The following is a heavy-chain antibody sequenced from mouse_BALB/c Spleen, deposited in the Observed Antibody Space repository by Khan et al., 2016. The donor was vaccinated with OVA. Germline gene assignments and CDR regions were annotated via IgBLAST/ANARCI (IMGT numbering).Heavy chain of an antibody. V-gene: IGHV5-15*02. Sequence: EVELVESGGGLVQPGGSRKLSCAASGFTFIDYGMAWVRQTPGKGPEWIAFISSVAYSIYYADTVTGRFTISRENAKNTLYLEMSSLRSGDTAMYYCVRGGFAYWGQGTLVTVSA. CDR3: VRGGFAY. CDR1: GFTFIDYG. J-gene: IGHJ3*01. CDR2: ISSVAYSI.